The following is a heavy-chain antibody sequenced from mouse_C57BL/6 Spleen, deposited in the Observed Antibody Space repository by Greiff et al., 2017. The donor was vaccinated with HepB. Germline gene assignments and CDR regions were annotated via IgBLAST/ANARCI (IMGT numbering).Heavy chain of an antibody. V-gene: IGHV1-19*01. D-gene: IGHD2-13*01. J-gene: IGHJ4*01. CDR3: ARDDYFPYYYAMDY. CDR2: INPYNGGT. CDR1: GYTFTDYY. Sequence: SGPVLVKPGASVKMSCKASGYTFTDYYMNWVKQSHGKSLEWIGVINPYNGGTSYNQKFKGKATLTVDKSSSTAYMELNSLTSEDSAVYYCARDDYFPYYYAMDYWGQGTSVTVSS.